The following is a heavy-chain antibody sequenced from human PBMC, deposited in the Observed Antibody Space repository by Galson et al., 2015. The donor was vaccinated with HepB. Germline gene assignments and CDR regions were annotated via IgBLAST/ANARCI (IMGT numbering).Heavy chain of an antibody. CDR2: ISGSGGST. D-gene: IGHD5-18*01. J-gene: IGHJ6*03. CDR1: GFTFSSYD. V-gene: IGHV3-23*01. Sequence: SLRLSCAASGFTFSSYDMSWVRQAPGKGLEWVSAISGSGGSTYYADSVKGRFILSRDNSKNTLSLQMNSLRAEDTAVYYCAKNEVGYSFGYPYYYMDVWGKGTTVTVSS. CDR3: AKNEVGYSFGYPYYYMDV.